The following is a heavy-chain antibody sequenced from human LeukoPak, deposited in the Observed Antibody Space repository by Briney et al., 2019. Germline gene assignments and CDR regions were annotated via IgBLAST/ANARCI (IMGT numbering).Heavy chain of an antibody. CDR3: ARRSYSSGWYYFDY. Sequence: GESLKISCKGPGYSFTSYWIGWVRQMPGKGLEWMGVIYPGDSDTRYSPSFQGQVTISADKSISTAYLQWSSLKASDTAMYYCARRSYSSGWYYFDYWGQGTLVTVSS. V-gene: IGHV5-51*01. CDR2: IYPGDSDT. J-gene: IGHJ4*02. CDR1: GYSFTSYW. D-gene: IGHD6-19*01.